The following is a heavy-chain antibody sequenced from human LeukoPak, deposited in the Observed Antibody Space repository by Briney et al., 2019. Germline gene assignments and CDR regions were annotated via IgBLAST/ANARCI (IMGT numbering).Heavy chain of an antibody. CDR3: AKEQYYDSSGYYYYYYYMDV. D-gene: IGHD3-22*01. CDR1: GFTFSTYG. Sequence: PGGSLRLSCAASGFTFSTYGMHWVRQAPGRGLEWVAVISYDATNKHYADSVKGQFTISRDNSNNVLYLQMNSLRAEDTAVYYCAKEQYYDSSGYYYYYYYMDVWGKGTTVTISS. V-gene: IGHV3-30*18. CDR2: ISYDATNK. J-gene: IGHJ6*03.